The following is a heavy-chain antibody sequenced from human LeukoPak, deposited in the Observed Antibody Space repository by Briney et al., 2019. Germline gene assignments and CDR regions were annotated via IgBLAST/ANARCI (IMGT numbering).Heavy chain of an antibody. V-gene: IGHV1-69*06. Sequence: SVKVSCKASGGTFSSYAISWVRQAPGQGLERVGRIIPIFGTANYAQKFQGRVTITADKSTSTAYMELSSLRSEDTAVYYCARDSHESMITFGGVIATWGQGTLVTVSS. J-gene: IGHJ4*02. CDR3: ARDSHESMITFGGVIAT. CDR2: IIPIFGTA. D-gene: IGHD3-16*02. CDR1: GGTFSSYA.